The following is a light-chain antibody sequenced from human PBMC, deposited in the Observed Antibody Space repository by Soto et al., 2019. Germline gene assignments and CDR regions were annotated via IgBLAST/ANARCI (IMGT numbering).Light chain of an antibody. J-gene: IGLJ3*02. CDR1: SSDVGAYNY. V-gene: IGLV2-8*01. CDR2: EVS. Sequence: QSALTQPPYASGSPGQSVTISCTGTSSDVGAYNYVSWYQLYPGKAPKLMIYEVSKRPSGVPDRFSGSKSGNTASLTVSGLQAEDEADYYCTSYVGSDIWVFGGGTKVTVL. CDR3: TSYVGSDIWV.